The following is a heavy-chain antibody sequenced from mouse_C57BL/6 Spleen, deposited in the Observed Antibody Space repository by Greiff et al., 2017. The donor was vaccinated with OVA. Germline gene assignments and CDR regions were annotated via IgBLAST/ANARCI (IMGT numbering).Heavy chain of an antibody. CDR3: AKTAQATDYAMDY. CDR1: GYAFSSSW. D-gene: IGHD3-2*02. J-gene: IGHJ4*01. Sequence: VMLVESGPELVKPGASVKISCKASGYAFSSSWMSWVKQRPGKGLEWIGRIYPGDGDTNYNGKFKGKATLTADKSSSTAYMQLSSLTSEDSAVYFCAKTAQATDYAMDYWGQGTSVTVSS. CDR2: IYPGDGDT. V-gene: IGHV1-82*01.